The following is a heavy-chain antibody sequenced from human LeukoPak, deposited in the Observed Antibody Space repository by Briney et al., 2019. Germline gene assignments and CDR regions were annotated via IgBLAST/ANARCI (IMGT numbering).Heavy chain of an antibody. D-gene: IGHD2-21*02. CDR2: ISGSGGST. J-gene: IGHJ4*02. V-gene: IGHV3-23*01. Sequence: PGGSLRLSCAASGFTFSSYAMRWVREAPGKGLKWVSSISGSGGSTYYADSVKGRFTISRDNSKDTLYLQMNSLTADDTAVYYCAKQDCGGDCCLTDYWGQGTLVTVSS. CDR1: GFTFSSYA. CDR3: AKQDCGGDCCLTDY.